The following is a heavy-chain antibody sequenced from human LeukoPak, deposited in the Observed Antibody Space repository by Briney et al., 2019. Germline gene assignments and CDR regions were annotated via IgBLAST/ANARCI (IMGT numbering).Heavy chain of an antibody. D-gene: IGHD6-19*01. CDR2: ISSSGSTI. V-gene: IGHV3-48*03. Sequence: GGSLRLSCAASGSTFSSYEMNWVRQAPGKGLEWVSYISSSGSTIYYADSVKGRFTISRDNAKNSLYLQMNSLRAEDTAVYYCARVAGYSSGWLAFDYWGQGTLVTVSS. J-gene: IGHJ4*02. CDR3: ARVAGYSSGWLAFDY. CDR1: GSTFSSYE.